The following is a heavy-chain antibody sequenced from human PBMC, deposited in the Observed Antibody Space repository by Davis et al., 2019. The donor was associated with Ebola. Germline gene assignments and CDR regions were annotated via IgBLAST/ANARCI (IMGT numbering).Heavy chain of an antibody. V-gene: IGHV1-69*02. CDR3: ARSYFDWLLRARAFDI. J-gene: IGHJ3*02. Sequence: RVTITADRSTNTVYMEISSLRSEDTAVYYCARSYFDWLLRARAFDIWGQGTMVTVSS. D-gene: IGHD3-9*01.